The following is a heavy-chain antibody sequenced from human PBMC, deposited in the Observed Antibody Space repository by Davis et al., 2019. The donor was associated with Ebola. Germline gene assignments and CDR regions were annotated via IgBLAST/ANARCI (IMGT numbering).Heavy chain of an antibody. CDR3: ARDRSSSNYYYYGMDV. CDR2: IMPIFGRP. CDR1: GVTFNTYA. Sequence: SVKVSCKASGVTFNTYAISWVRQAPGRGLEWMGGIMPIFGRPDYAQKFQGRVTITADKSTSTAYMELSSLRSEDTAVYYCARDRSSSNYYYYGMDVWGQGTTVTVPS. J-gene: IGHJ6*02. D-gene: IGHD6-6*01. V-gene: IGHV1-69*06.